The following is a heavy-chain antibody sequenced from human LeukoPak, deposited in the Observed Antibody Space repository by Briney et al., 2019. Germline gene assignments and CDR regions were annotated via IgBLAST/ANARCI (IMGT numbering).Heavy chain of an antibody. D-gene: IGHD4-11*01. V-gene: IGHV3-23*01. J-gene: IGHJ5*02. CDR3: AKDAFYSNYGIPRFDP. Sequence: GGSLRLSCAASGFTFSSYAMSWVRQAPGKGLEWVSGISGGGGSTYYADSAKGRFTISRDNSKNTLYLQMNSLRAEDTAVYYCAKDAFYSNYGIPRFDPWGQGTLVTVSS. CDR2: ISGGGGST. CDR1: GFTFSSYA.